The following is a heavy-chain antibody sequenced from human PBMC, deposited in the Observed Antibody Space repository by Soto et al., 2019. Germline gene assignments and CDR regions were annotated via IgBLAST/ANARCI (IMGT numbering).Heavy chain of an antibody. CDR1: GYTYTGYD. J-gene: IGHJ4*02. V-gene: IGHV1-18*04. CDR2: ISAYNGNT. CDR3: GRDGPPPDY. Sequence: GASVKVSCKASGYTYTGYDMHWVRQAPGQGHERMGWISAYNGNTNYAEKLQGRATMTTDTSTSTANKELRSRRTDGRAGEYCGRDGPPPDYCGQGTLLSVSS.